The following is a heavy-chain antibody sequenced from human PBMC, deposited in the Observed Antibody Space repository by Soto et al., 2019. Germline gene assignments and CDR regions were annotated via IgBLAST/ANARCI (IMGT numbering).Heavy chain of an antibody. Sequence: SETLSLTCAVYGGSFSGYYWSWIRQPPGKGLEWIGEINHSGSANYNPSLKSRVTISVDTSKNQFSLKLSSVTAADTAVYYCARRSAAGPWGQGTLVTVSS. D-gene: IGHD6-25*01. CDR3: ARRSAAGP. CDR2: INHSGSA. J-gene: IGHJ5*02. V-gene: IGHV4-34*01. CDR1: GGSFSGYY.